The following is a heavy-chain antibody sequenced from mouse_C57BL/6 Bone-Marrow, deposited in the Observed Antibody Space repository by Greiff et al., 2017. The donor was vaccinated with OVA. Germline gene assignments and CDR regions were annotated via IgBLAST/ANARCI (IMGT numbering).Heavy chain of an antibody. J-gene: IGHJ1*03. Sequence: EVQLQQSGPELVKPGASVKISCKASGYTFTDYYMNWVKQSHGKSLEWIGDINPNNGGTSYNQKFKGKATLTVDKSSSTAYMELRSLTSEDSAVYYCARDYYGRSWYIDVWGTGTTVTVSS. V-gene: IGHV1-26*01. D-gene: IGHD1-1*01. CDR3: ARDYYGRSWYIDV. CDR1: GYTFTDYY. CDR2: INPNNGGT.